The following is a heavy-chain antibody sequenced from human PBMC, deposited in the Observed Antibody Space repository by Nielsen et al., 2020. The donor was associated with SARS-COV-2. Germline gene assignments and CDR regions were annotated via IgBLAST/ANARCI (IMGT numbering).Heavy chain of an antibody. Sequence: GESLKISCAASGFVFSSYSMTWVRQAPGKGLEWVSSISSDSTYTYSADSVKGRFSISWDNAKNSLHLQMNSLRAEDTAVYYCARKPRIYYDTSADGVDVWGQGTTVTVSS. CDR3: ARKPRIYYDTSADGVDV. CDR2: ISSDSTYT. D-gene: IGHD3-22*01. J-gene: IGHJ6*02. CDR1: GFVFSSYS. V-gene: IGHV3-21*04.